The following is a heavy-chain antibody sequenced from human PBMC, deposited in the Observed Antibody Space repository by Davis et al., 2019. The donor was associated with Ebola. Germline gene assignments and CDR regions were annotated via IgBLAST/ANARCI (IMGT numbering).Heavy chain of an antibody. CDR1: GGTFSSYA. CDR2: ISAYNGNT. CDR3: ARGGYCSGGSCKTYYYYGMDV. V-gene: IGHV1-18*01. D-gene: IGHD2-15*01. J-gene: IGHJ6*02. Sequence: ASVKVSCKASGGTFSSYAISWVRQAPGQGLEWMGWISAYNGNTNYAQKLQGRVTMTTDTSTSTAYMELRSLRSDDTAVYYCARGGYCSGGSCKTYYYYGMDVWGQGTTVTVSS.